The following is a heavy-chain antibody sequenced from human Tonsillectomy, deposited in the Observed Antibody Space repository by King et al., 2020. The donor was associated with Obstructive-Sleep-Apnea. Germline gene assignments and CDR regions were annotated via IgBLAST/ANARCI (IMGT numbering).Heavy chain of an antibody. CDR2: IYYSGST. J-gene: IGHJ6*02. Sequence: QLQESGPGLVKPSETLSLTCTVSGGSISSGGYYWSWIRQHPGKGLEWIGDIYYSGSTYYNPSLKSRVTISVDTSKNQFSLKLSSVTAADTAVYYCARCQGSDYYYGMDVWGQGTTVTVSS. D-gene: IGHD6-6*01. CDR3: ARCQGSDYYYGMDV. V-gene: IGHV4-31*03. CDR1: GGSISSGGYY.